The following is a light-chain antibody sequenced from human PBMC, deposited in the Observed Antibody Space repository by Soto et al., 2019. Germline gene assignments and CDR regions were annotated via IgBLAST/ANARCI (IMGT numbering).Light chain of an antibody. CDR3: HQYVSSWT. Sequence: EIVLTQSPGTLSLSPGERATLSCRASQSVSSTYVAWYQQKSGQAPRLLIYGASSRATGIPDRFSGSGSGTNFTLTISRLEPEDLAVYYCHQYVSSWTFGQGTKVDIK. J-gene: IGKJ1*01. CDR2: GAS. V-gene: IGKV3-20*01. CDR1: QSVSSTY.